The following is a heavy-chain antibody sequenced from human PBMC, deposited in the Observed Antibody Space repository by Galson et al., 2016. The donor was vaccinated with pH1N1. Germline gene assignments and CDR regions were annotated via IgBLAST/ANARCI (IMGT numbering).Heavy chain of an antibody. CDR3: ARVDFGGKLGD. V-gene: IGHV4-34*01. CDR1: GGSFSDYY. Sequence: SETLSLTCTVYGGSFSDYYWSWIRQPPGKGLEWIGEVNPSGSTIYNPSLNSRVIISADTSRNQFSLKLTSVTAADTAAYFCARVDFGGKLGDWGQGTQVTVSS. J-gene: IGHJ4*02. CDR2: VNPSGST. D-gene: IGHD3-10*01.